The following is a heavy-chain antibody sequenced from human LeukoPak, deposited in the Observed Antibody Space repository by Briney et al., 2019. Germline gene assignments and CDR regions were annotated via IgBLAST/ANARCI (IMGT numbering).Heavy chain of an antibody. Sequence: SETLSLTCTVSGGSISSYYWSWIRQPPGKGLEWIGYIYYSGSTNYNPSLKSRVTISVDTSKNQFSLKLSSVTAADTAVYYCARGITITEDYFDYWGQGTLVTVSS. V-gene: IGHV4-59*01. D-gene: IGHD3-9*01. CDR2: IYYSGST. CDR1: GGSISSYY. CDR3: ARGITITEDYFDY. J-gene: IGHJ4*02.